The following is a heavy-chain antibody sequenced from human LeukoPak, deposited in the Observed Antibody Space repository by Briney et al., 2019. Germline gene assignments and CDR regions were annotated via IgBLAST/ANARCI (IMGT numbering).Heavy chain of an antibody. Sequence: GGSLRLSCAASGFTFSSYGMSWVRQAPGKGLEWVSTISGSAYNTYYADSVKGRFTISRDNSANTLYLQTNSLRAEDTALYYCAKHSGSYFIYYVDSWGQGTPVTVSS. V-gene: IGHV3-23*01. CDR3: AKHSGSYFIYYVDS. CDR2: ISGSAYNT. CDR1: GFTFSSYG. D-gene: IGHD1-26*01. J-gene: IGHJ4*02.